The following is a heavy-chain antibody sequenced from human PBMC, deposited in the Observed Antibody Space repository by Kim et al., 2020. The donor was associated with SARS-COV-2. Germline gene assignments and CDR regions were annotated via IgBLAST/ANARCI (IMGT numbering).Heavy chain of an antibody. CDR1: GFTFNSYS. D-gene: IGHD3-10*01. CDR2: ISYDGNNE. V-gene: IGHV3-30*03. Sequence: GGSLRLSCAASGFTFNSYSIHWVRQAPGKGLEWVTAISYDGNNEYYTDSVKDRFTISRDNSKNTLFLQMNSLRAEDTGTYRCAREGTVFREPSAYYGLDVWGQGTTVTVSS. J-gene: IGHJ6*02. CDR3: AREGTVFREPSAYYGLDV.